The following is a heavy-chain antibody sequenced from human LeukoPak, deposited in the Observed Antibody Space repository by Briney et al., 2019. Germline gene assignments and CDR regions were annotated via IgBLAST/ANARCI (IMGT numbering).Heavy chain of an antibody. CDR1: GYTFTSYD. CDR3: ARYGYILTGYYYYGMDV. V-gene: IGHV1-8*01. CDR2: MNPNSGNT. D-gene: IGHD3-9*01. J-gene: IGHJ6*02. Sequence: ASVKVSCKASGYTFTSYDVNWVRQATGQGLEWMGWMNPNSGNTGYAQKFQGRVTMTRNTSISTAYMELSSLRSEDTAVYYCARYGYILTGYYYYGMDVWGQGTTVTVSS.